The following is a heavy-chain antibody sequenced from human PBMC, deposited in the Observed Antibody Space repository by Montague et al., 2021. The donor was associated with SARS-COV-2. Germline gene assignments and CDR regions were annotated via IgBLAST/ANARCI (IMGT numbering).Heavy chain of an antibody. Sequence: SLRVSCAAYGVSFSSHWMSWVRKAPGKPLEWVANISPDGSAKFYVGSVKGRFTISRDNAKTSLYLQMNSLRVEDTAVYYCARSVDVWGQGTLVTVSS. CDR1: GVSFSSHW. V-gene: IGHV3-7*01. J-gene: IGHJ4*02. CDR3: ARSVDV. CDR2: ISPDGSAK.